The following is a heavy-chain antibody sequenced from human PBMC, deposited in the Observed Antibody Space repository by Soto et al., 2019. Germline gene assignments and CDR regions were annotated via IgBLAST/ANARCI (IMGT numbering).Heavy chain of an antibody. D-gene: IGHD1-26*01. Sequence: QITLKESGPTLVKPTQTLTLTCTFSGFSLSTSGVGVGWIRQPPGKALEWLALIYWNDDKRYSPSLKSRLTITKDTSKNQVVLTMTNMDPVDTATYYCEHGGELLHFDYWGQGTLVTVSS. J-gene: IGHJ4*02. CDR3: EHGGELLHFDY. CDR1: GFSLSTSGVG. V-gene: IGHV2-5*01. CDR2: IYWNDDK.